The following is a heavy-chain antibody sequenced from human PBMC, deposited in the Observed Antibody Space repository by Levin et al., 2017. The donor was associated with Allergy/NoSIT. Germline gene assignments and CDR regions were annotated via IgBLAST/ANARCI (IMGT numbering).Heavy chain of an antibody. CDR1: GFTFSSSG. J-gene: IGHJ6*02. Sequence: LSLTCAASGFTFSSSGMHWVRQAPGKGLEWVAVIWYDGSNKYYADSVKGRFTISRDNSKNTLYLQMNSLRAEDTAVYYCARPRKTTDYSSGWYGTRPNYYYYGMDVWGQGTTVTVSS. V-gene: IGHV3-33*01. CDR3: ARPRKTTDYSSGWYGTRPNYYYYGMDV. D-gene: IGHD6-19*01. CDR2: IWYDGSNK.